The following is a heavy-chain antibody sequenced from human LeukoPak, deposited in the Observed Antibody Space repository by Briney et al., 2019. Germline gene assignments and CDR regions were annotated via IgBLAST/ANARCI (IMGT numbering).Heavy chain of an antibody. CDR3: ARERYCSSTSCPHGDLDY. V-gene: IGHV3-48*03. J-gene: IGHJ4*02. CDR1: GFTFSSYE. Sequence: GGSLRFSCAASGFTFSSYEMNWVRQAPGKGLEWVSYIGVSGSTMYYAESVKGRFTISRDNAKNSLYLQMNSLRAEDTAVYYCARERYCSSTSCPHGDLDYWGQGTLVSVSS. CDR2: IGVSGSTM. D-gene: IGHD2-2*01.